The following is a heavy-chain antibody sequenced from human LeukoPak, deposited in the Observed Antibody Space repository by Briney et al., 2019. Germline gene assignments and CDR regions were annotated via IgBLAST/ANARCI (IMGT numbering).Heavy chain of an antibody. D-gene: IGHD1-26*01. V-gene: IGHV4-39*01. Sequence: SETLSLTCTVSGYSISSNSYYWGWIRQPPGKGLEWIGSILYSGSPYYNPSLRSRVTISIDTSKNQFSLRLNSVTAADTAMYYCVKSGGYGLIDYWGQGTLVTVSS. CDR3: VKSGGYGLIDY. J-gene: IGHJ4*02. CDR1: GYSISSNSYY. CDR2: ILYSGSP.